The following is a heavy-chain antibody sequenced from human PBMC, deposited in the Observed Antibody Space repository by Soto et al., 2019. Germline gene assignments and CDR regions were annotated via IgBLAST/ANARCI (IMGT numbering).Heavy chain of an antibody. J-gene: IGHJ6*02. D-gene: IGHD6-13*01. CDR1: GDSVSSNSAA. CDR2: TYYRSKWYN. CDR3: ARELVAAAAYQFYYYGMEV. Sequence: SQTLSLTCAISGDSVSSNSAAWNWIRQSPSRGLEWLGRTYYRSKWYNDYAVSVKSRITINPDTSKNQFSLQLNSVTPEDTAVYYCARELVAAAAYQFYYYGMEVWGQGTTVTVSS. V-gene: IGHV6-1*01.